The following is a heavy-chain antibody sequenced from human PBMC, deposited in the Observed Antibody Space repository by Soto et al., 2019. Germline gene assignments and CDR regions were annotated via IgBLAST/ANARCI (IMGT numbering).Heavy chain of an antibody. Sequence: QVQLQQWGAGLLKPSETLSLTCAVYGGSFSGYYWSWIRPPPGKGLEWFGEINHSGSTNYNPSLKSRVTISVDTSKNQFSLKLSSVTAADTAVYYCARGPLYYGSGSYCWFDPWGQGTLVTVSS. CDR1: GGSFSGYY. J-gene: IGHJ5*02. V-gene: IGHV4-34*01. CDR2: INHSGST. D-gene: IGHD3-10*01. CDR3: ARGPLYYGSGSYCWFDP.